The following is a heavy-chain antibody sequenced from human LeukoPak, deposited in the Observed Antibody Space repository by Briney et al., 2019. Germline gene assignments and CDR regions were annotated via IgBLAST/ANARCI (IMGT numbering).Heavy chain of an antibody. CDR3: PSGAGVGPGDTFDM. CDR2: ITPNSGGT. CDR1: GYTFTVYY. J-gene: IGHJ3*02. D-gene: IGHD1-26*01. V-gene: IGHV1-2*02. Sequence: EASVMLSFTASGYTFTVYYIHWVRHPPGQGLERVGGITPNSGGTNYTQKFQGRGPITRATSNSTTYRELNRQRSEDTALHSCPSGAGVGPGDTFDMGGQGTMVIVS.